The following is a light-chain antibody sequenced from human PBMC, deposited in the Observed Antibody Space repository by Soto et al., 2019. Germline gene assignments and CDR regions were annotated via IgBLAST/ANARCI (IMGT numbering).Light chain of an antibody. CDR1: QSVSTSS. V-gene: IGKV3-20*01. CDR2: GAS. CDR3: QQYGSSPLT. Sequence: EIVLTQSPGTLSLSPGERATLSCRASQSVSTSSLAWYQQRAGQAPRLLIYGASSRATGIPDRFSGSGSGTDFSLTISRLEPEDFAVYYCQQYGSSPLTFGGGTKVAIK. J-gene: IGKJ4*01.